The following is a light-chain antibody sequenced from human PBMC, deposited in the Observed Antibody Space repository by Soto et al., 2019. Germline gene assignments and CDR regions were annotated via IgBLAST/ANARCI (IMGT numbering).Light chain of an antibody. Sequence: LVLTPSQGSLSFSAWERPTFSVSASQSVSSYLAWYQQKPGQAPRLLIYDASNRATGIPARFSGSGSGTDFTLTISSLEPEDFAVYYCQQRSNWPAVGGGTKVDIK. CDR2: DAS. J-gene: IGKJ4*01. CDR1: QSVSSY. V-gene: IGKV3-11*01. CDR3: QQRSNWPA.